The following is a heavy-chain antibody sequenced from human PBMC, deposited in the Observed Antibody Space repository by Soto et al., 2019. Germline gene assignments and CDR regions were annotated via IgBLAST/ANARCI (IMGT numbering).Heavy chain of an antibody. CDR1: GFTFSSYA. J-gene: IGHJ4*02. D-gene: IGHD2-15*01. CDR3: AKDHLEDIVVVVAPDGY. V-gene: IGHV3-23*01. CDR2: ISGSGGST. Sequence: GGSLRLSCAASGFTFSSYAMSWVRQAPGKGLEWVSAISGSGGSTYYADSVKGRFTISKDNSKNTLYLQMNSLRAEDTAVYYCAKDHLEDIVVVVAPDGYWGQGTLVTVSS.